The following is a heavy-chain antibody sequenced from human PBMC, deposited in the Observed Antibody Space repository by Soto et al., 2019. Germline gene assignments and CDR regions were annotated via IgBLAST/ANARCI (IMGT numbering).Heavy chain of an antibody. CDR1: GGSFSGYY. Sequence: SETLSLTCAVYGGSFSGYYWSWIRQPPGKGLEWIGEINHSGSTNYNPSLKSRVTISVDTSKNQFSLKLRSVTAANTAVHYCARGSREYSSNFDNWGQRTLVTVSS. CDR3: ARGSREYSSNFDN. V-gene: IGHV4-34*01. CDR2: INHSGST. D-gene: IGHD6-6*01. J-gene: IGHJ4*02.